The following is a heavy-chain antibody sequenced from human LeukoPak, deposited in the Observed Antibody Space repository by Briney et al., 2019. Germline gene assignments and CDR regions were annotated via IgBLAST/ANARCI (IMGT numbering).Heavy chain of an antibody. CDR2: ISYDGSNK. D-gene: IGHD4-23*01. CDR3: AKNFLTTVVTAGGAHDY. CDR1: GFTFSSYG. V-gene: IGHV3-30*18. J-gene: IGHJ4*02. Sequence: GGSLRLSCAASGFTFSSYGMHWVRQAPGKGLEWVAVISYDGSNKYYADSVKGRFTISRDNSKNTLYLQMNSLRAEDTAVYYCAKNFLTTVVTAGGAHDYWGQGTLVTVSS.